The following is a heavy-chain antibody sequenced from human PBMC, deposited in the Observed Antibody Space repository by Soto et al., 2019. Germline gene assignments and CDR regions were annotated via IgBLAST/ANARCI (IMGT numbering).Heavy chain of an antibody. CDR1: GYTFTSYG. CDR2: ISAYNGNT. V-gene: IGHV1-18*01. J-gene: IGHJ6*03. CDR3: ARDKSPQTHYYYYMDV. Sequence: ASVKVSCKASGYTFTSYGISWVRQAPGQGLEWMGWISAYNGNTNYAQKLQGRVTMTTDTSTSTAYMELRSLRSDDTAVYYCARDKSPQTHYYYYMDVWGKGTTVTVSS.